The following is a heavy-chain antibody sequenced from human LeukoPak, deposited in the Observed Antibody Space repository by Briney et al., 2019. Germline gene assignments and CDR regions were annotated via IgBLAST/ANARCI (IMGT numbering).Heavy chain of an antibody. CDR3: AKWAMVRGVITDYFDY. CDR2: INGSGGST. D-gene: IGHD3-10*01. J-gene: IGHJ4*02. CDR1: GFTFSSYA. V-gene: IGHV3-23*01. Sequence: GGSLRLSCAASGFTFSSYAMSWVRQAPGKGLEWVSAINGSGGSTYYADSVKGRFTISRDNSKNTLYLQMNSLRAEDTAVYYCAKWAMVRGVITDYFDYWGQGTLVTVSS.